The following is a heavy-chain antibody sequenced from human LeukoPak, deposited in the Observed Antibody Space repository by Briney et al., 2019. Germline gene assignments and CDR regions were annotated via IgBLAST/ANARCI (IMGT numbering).Heavy chain of an antibody. D-gene: IGHD3-3*01. CDR1: GFTFSSYR. Sequence: KSGGSLRLSCAASGFTFSSYRMNWVRQPPGKGLEWIGEINHSGSTNYNPSLKSRVTISVDTSKNQFSLKLSSVTAADTAVYYCARGLETYYDFWSGYDRGRYFDYWGQGALVTVSS. V-gene: IGHV4-34*01. CDR3: ARGLETYYDFWSGYDRGRYFDY. J-gene: IGHJ4*02. CDR2: INHSGST.